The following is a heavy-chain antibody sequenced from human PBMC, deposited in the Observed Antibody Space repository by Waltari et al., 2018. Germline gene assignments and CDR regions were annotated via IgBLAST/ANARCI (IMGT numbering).Heavy chain of an antibody. J-gene: IGHJ6*02. CDR3: TRDVPLAARLAGMDV. CDR2: NRKKAYGGTT. Sequence: EVQLVDSGGGLVQPGRSLRLSCTGSGFTFGDFAVSWVRQAPGKGLEVGGSNRKKAYGGTTEYAASVRGRFTISRDDSKSIAYLQMDSLRTEDAAVYYCTRDVPLAARLAGMDVWGQGTTVTVSS. CDR1: GFTFGDFA. V-gene: IGHV3-49*04. D-gene: IGHD6-6*01.